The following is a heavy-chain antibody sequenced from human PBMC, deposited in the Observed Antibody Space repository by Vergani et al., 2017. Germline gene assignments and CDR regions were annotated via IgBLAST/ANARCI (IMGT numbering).Heavy chain of an antibody. V-gene: IGHV3-9*01. D-gene: IGHD1-26*01. J-gene: IGHJ4*02. CDR2: ISWNSGSI. Sequence: EVQLVESGGGLVQPGRSLRLSCAASGFTFDDYAMHWVRQAPGKGLEWVSGISWNSGSIGYADSVKGRFTISRDNAKNSLYLQMNSLRAEDTALYYCAKGYSGSYWALDYWGQGTLVTVSS. CDR1: GFTFDDYA. CDR3: AKGYSGSYWALDY.